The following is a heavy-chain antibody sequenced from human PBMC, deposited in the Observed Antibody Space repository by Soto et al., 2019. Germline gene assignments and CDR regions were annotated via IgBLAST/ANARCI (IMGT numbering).Heavy chain of an antibody. CDR2: ISWNSGSI. V-gene: IGHV3-9*01. Sequence: GGSLRLSCAASGFTFEDYAMHWVRQAPGKGLEWVSGISWNSGSIGYADSVKGRFTISRDNAKNSLYLQMNSLRAEDTALYYCAKDISDDFLTGYPDYWGQGTLVTVSS. J-gene: IGHJ4*02. CDR1: GFTFEDYA. D-gene: IGHD3-9*01. CDR3: AKDISDDFLTGYPDY.